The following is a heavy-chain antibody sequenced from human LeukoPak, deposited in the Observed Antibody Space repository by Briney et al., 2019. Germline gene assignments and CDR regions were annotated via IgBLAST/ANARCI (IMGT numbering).Heavy chain of an antibody. CDR2: INWNGGST. CDR3: ARGAEGDYVWGSYGH. J-gene: IGHJ4*02. CDR1: GFTFDDYG. Sequence: GRSLRLSCAASGFTFDDYGMSWVRQAPGKGLEWVSGINWNGGSTGYADSVKGRFTISRDNAKNSLYLQMNSLRAEDTALYHCARGAEGDYVWGSYGHWGQGTLVTVSS. V-gene: IGHV3-20*01. D-gene: IGHD3-16*01.